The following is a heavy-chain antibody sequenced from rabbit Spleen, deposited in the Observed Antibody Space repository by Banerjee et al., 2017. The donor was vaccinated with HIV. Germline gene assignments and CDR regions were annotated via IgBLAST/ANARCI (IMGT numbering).Heavy chain of an antibody. Sequence: QEQLVESGGGLVQPGGSLKLSCKASGFDFSTYGVSWVRQAPGKGLEWIGYIDPVFGITNYASSVKGRFTISRDNAQNTVFLQVTSLTAADTATYFCVREAGYAGYGDGNLWGPGTLVTVS. V-gene: IGHV1S47*01. CDR1: GFDFSTYG. CDR2: IDPVFGIT. J-gene: IGHJ4*01. CDR3: VREAGYAGYGDGNL. D-gene: IGHD6-1*01.